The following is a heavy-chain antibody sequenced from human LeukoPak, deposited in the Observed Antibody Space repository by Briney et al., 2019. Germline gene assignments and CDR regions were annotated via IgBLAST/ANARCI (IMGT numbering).Heavy chain of an antibody. J-gene: IGHJ4*02. CDR2: IRNKGSSYTT. D-gene: IGHD6-19*01. CDR3: ARPNPSGWYFDY. Sequence: PGGSLRLSCAASGFTFSSYAMSWVRQAPGKGLEWVGRIRNKGSSYTTEYAASVKGRFIISREDSKNSLFLQMNCLTTEDTAVYYCARPNPSGWYFDYWGQGTLVTVSS. V-gene: IGHV3-72*01. CDR1: GFTFSSYA.